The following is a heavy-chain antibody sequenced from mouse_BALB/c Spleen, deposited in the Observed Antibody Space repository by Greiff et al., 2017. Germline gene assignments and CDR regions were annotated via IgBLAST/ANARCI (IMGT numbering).Heavy chain of an antibody. Sequence: EVQLQESGPGLVKPSQSLSLTCTVTGYSITSDYAWNWIRQFPGNKLEWMGYISYSGSTSYNPSLKSRISITRDTSKNQFFLQLNSVTTEDTATYYCARDYYGYGYAMDYWGQGTSVTVSS. V-gene: IGHV3-2*02. D-gene: IGHD2-2*01. J-gene: IGHJ4*01. CDR2: ISYSGST. CDR1: GYSITSDYA. CDR3: ARDYYGYGYAMDY.